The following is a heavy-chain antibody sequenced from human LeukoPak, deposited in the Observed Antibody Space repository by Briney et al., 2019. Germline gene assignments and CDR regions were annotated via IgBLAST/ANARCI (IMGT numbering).Heavy chain of an antibody. CDR2: IWYDGSNK. J-gene: IGHJ1*01. CDR1: GFAFSTFA. V-gene: IGHV3-33*01. D-gene: IGHD4-23*01. Sequence: GRSLRLSCAASGFAFSTFAMYWVRQAPGKGLEWVAVIWYDGSNKYYADSVKGRFTISRDNSKNTLYLQMNSLRAEDTAVYYCYGGNAEQWGQGTLVTVSS. CDR3: YGGNAEQ.